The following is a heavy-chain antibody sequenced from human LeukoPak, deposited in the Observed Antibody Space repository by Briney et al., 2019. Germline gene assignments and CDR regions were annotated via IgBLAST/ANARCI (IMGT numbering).Heavy chain of an antibody. V-gene: IGHV4-34*01. Sequence: PSETLSLTCAVYGGSFSGYYWSWIRQPPGKGLEWVGEINHSGSTNYSPSLKSRVTMSVDTSKNQFSLKLSSVTAADTAMYYCARVGVQIVVVPAATTQTTYYYYMDVWGKGTTVTVSS. CDR2: INHSGST. J-gene: IGHJ6*03. CDR3: ARVGVQIVVVPAATTQTTYYYYMDV. CDR1: GGSFSGYY. D-gene: IGHD2-2*01.